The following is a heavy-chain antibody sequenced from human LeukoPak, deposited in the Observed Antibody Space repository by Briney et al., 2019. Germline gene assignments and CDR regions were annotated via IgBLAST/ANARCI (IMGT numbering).Heavy chain of an antibody. V-gene: IGHV1-2*06. D-gene: IGHD5-12*01. J-gene: IGHJ4*02. Sequence: GASVTVSCKASGYTFTGYYMHWVRQAPGQGLEGMGRINPNSGGTNYAQKFQGRVTMTRDTSISTAYMELSRLRSDDTAVYYCARLYSGYDYLDYWGQGTLVTVSS. CDR3: ARLYSGYDYLDY. CDR2: INPNSGGT. CDR1: GYTFTGYY.